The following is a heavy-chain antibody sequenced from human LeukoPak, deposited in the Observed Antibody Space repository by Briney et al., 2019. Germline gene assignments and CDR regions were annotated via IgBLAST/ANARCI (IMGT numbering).Heavy chain of an antibody. J-gene: IGHJ4*02. CDR1: GFTFSSYE. D-gene: IGHD6-19*01. CDR2: ISSSGSTI. CDR3: ARDLGVAVAEAY. V-gene: IGHV3-48*03. Sequence: GGSLRLSCAASGFTFSSYEMNWVRQAPGKGLEWVSYISSSGSTIYYADSVKGRFTISRDNAKNSLHLQMNSLRAEDTAVYYCARDLGVAVAEAYWGQGTLVTVSS.